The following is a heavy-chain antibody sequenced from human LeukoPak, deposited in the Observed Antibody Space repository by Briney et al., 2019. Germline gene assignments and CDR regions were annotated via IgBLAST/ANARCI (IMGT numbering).Heavy chain of an antibody. CDR1: GGSISSSSYY. V-gene: IGHV4-39*07. Sequence: TSETLSLTCTVSGGSISSSSYYWGWIRQPPGKGLEWIGSIYYSGSTYYNPSLKSRVTISVDTSKNQFSLKLSSVTAADTAVYYCAREGSSSWYGYFQHWGQGTLVTVSS. D-gene: IGHD6-13*01. J-gene: IGHJ1*01. CDR2: IYYSGST. CDR3: AREGSSSWYGYFQH.